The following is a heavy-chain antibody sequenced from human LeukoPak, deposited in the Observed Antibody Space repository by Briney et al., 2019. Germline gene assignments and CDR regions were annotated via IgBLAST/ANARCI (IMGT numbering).Heavy chain of an antibody. CDR2: IDNSGST. CDR1: GFIFSSYE. Sequence: GSLRLSCAASGFIFSSYEMNWVRQAPGKGLEWIGGIDNSGSTYYNPSLKSRVTISVDMSKNQFSLKLSSVTAADTAVYYCARPPGVAAAWFDPWGQGTLVTVSS. D-gene: IGHD6-13*01. J-gene: IGHJ5*02. CDR3: ARPPGVAAAWFDP. V-gene: IGHV4-59*05.